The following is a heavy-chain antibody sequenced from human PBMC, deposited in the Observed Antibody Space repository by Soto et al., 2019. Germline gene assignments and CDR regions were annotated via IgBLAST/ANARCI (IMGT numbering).Heavy chain of an antibody. V-gene: IGHV4-39*01. CDR1: GGSRGSTSNY. CDR2: IYYSGST. CDR3: ARFYYDSGPDAFDI. Sequence: SETLDLTCAVSGGSRGSTSNYFGWIRQHPVNCLGWIGSIYYSGSTYYNPSLKSRVTISVDTSKNQFSLKLSSVTAADTAVYYCARFYYDSGPDAFDIWGQGTMVT. J-gene: IGHJ3*02. D-gene: IGHD3-22*01.